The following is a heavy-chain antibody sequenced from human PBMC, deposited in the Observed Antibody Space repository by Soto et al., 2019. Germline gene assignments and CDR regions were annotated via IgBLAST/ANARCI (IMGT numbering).Heavy chain of an antibody. V-gene: IGHV3-30-3*01. CDR3: ASDGWGGGIQLSPGGIQFDY. D-gene: IGHD5-18*01. CDR2: ISYDGSNK. Sequence: QVQLVESGGGVVQPGRSLRLSCAASGFTFSSYAMHWVRQAPGKGLEWVAVISYDGSNKDYAESVKGRFTISRDNSKNTLGLQMTSVRAEDTIVYYCASDGWGGGIQLSPGGIQFDYWGQGTLVSVSS. CDR1: GFTFSSYA. J-gene: IGHJ4*02.